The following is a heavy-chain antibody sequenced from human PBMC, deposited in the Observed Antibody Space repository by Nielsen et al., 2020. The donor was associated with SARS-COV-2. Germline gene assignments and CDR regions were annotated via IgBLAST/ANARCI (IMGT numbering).Heavy chain of an antibody. CDR3: ARVRSISLNWFDP. CDR2: INPNSGGT. D-gene: IGHD3-9*01. V-gene: IGHV1-2*06. J-gene: IGHJ5*02. CDR1: GYTFTGYY. Sequence: ASVKVSCKASGYTFTGYYMHWVRQAPGQGLEWMGRINPNSGGTNYAQKFQGRVTMTRDTSISTAYMELSGLRSDDTAVYYCARVRSISLNWFDPWGQGTLVTVSS.